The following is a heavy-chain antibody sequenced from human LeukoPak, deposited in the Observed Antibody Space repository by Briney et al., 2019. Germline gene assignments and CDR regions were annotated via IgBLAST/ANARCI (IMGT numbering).Heavy chain of an antibody. CDR2: ISGSGGST. Sequence: GGSLRLSCAASGFTFSTFAMSWVRQAPGKGLEWVSAISGSGGSTYYADSVKGRFTISRDNSKNTLYLQMNSLRAEDTAVYYCAKDQLWPTTFDYWGQGTLVTVSS. D-gene: IGHD5-18*01. CDR1: GFTFSTFA. J-gene: IGHJ4*02. CDR3: AKDQLWPTTFDY. V-gene: IGHV3-23*01.